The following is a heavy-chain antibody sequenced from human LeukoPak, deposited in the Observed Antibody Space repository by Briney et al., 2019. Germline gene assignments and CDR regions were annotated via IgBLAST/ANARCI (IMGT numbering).Heavy chain of an antibody. Sequence: PGGSLRLSCAASGFAFSSYSINWVRQAPGKGLEWVSSISSGSHYIYYADSVKGRFTISRDNAKNSLYLQMNSLRAEDTAVYYCARTGGSYYGYFDYWGQGTLVTVSS. CDR2: ISSGSHYI. V-gene: IGHV3-21*01. J-gene: IGHJ4*02. CDR3: ARTGGSYYGYFDY. D-gene: IGHD3-10*01. CDR1: GFAFSSYS.